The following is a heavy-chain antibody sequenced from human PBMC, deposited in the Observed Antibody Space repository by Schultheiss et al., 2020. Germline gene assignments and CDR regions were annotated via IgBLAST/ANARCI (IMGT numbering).Heavy chain of an antibody. CDR3: ASRRNAEQQLVY. D-gene: IGHD6-13*01. V-gene: IGHV1-8*01. Sequence: ASVKVSCKASGYTFTSYDINWVRQATGQGLEWMGWMNPNSGNIGYAQKFQGRVTMTRDTSTSTVYMELSSLRSEDTAVYYCASRRNAEQQLVYWGQGTLVTVSS. CDR2: MNPNSGNI. CDR1: GYTFTSYD. J-gene: IGHJ4*02.